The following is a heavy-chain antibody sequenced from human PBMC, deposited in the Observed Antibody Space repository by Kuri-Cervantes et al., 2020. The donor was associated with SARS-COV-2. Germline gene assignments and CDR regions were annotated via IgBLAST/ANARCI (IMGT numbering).Heavy chain of an antibody. J-gene: IGHJ6*02. V-gene: IGHV4-34*01. CDR2: INHSGGT. D-gene: IGHD6-19*01. CDR3: ARTLGIAVAGHYYGMDV. Sequence: SETLSLTCAVHGGSISGYYWTWIRQPPGKGLEWIGEINHSGGTKYNPSLQSRVTISVDTSKNQFSLKLSSVTAADTAVYYCARTLGIAVAGHYYGMDVWGQGTTVTVSS. CDR1: GGSISGYY.